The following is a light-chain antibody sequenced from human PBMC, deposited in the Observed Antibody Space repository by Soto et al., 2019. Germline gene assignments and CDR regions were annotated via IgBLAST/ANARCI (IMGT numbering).Light chain of an antibody. CDR3: SSCTGSNTFV. CDR1: SSDVGSHNC. Sequence: QSAPTQPASVSGSPGQSITVSCTGTSSDVGSHNCASWYQQHPGKAPKLIIYDVNHRPSGVSYRFSGSKAGNTASLTISGLQAEDEAAYYCSSCTGSNTFVFGTGTKRTVL. J-gene: IGLJ1*01. V-gene: IGLV2-14*03. CDR2: DVN.